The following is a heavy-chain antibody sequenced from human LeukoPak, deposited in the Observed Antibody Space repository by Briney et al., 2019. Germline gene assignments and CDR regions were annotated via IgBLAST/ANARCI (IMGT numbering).Heavy chain of an antibody. CDR1: GGTFSSYA. CDR3: ARVITVKPYYYYGMDV. Sequence: GASVKVSCKGSGGTFSSYAISWVRQAPGQGLEWMGRIIPILGIANYAQKFQGRVTITADKSTSTAYMELSSLRSEDTAVYYCARVITVKPYYYYGMDVWGQGTTVTVSS. D-gene: IGHD4-17*01. V-gene: IGHV1-69*04. J-gene: IGHJ6*02. CDR2: IIPILGIA.